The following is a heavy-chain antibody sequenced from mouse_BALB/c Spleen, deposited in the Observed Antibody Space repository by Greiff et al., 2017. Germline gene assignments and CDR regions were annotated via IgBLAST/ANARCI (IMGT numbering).Heavy chain of an antibody. Sequence: EVKLMESGGGLVQPGGSLRLSCATSGFTFTDYYMSWVRQPPGKALEWLGFIRNKANGYTTEYSASVKGRFTISRDNSQSILYLQMNTLRAEDSATYYCARDSGNPYAMDYWGQGTSVTVSS. V-gene: IGHV7-3*02. CDR1: GFTFTDYY. CDR2: IRNKANGYTT. CDR3: ARDSGNPYAMDY. J-gene: IGHJ4*01. D-gene: IGHD2-1*01.